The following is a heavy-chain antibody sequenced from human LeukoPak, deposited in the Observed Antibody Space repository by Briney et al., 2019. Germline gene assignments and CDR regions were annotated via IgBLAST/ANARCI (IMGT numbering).Heavy chain of an antibody. CDR1: GFTFSSYA. CDR2: ISGSGGST. D-gene: IGHD1-26*01. CDR3: AKGQFRMGAPKYYFDY. Sequence: GGSLRLSCAASGFTFSSYAMSWVRQAPGEGLEWVSAISGSGGSTYYADSVKGRFTISRDNSKNTLYLQMNSLRAEDTAVYYCAKGQFRMGAPKYYFDYWGQGTLVTVSS. V-gene: IGHV3-23*01. J-gene: IGHJ4*02.